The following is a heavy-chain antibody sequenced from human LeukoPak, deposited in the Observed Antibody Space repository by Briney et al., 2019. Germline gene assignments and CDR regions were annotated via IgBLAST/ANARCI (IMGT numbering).Heavy chain of an antibody. V-gene: IGHV1-69*13. Sequence: ASVTVSCTASGYTFTGYYMHWVRQAPGQGLEWMGGIIPIFGTANYAQKFQGRVTITADESTSTAYMELSSLRSEDTAVYYCARDRIAARPDWDYFDYWGQGTLVTVSS. D-gene: IGHD6-6*01. CDR2: IIPIFGTA. J-gene: IGHJ4*02. CDR3: ARDRIAARPDWDYFDY. CDR1: GYTFTGYY.